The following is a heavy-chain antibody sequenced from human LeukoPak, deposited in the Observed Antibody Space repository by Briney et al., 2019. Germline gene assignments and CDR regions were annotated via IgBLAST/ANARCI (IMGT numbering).Heavy chain of an antibody. V-gene: IGHV1-2*02. CDR3: TRALRHTSSSGWFDP. CDR1: GYTFTNYH. Sequence: ASLKVSCKTSGYTFTNYHVHWVRQAPGQGLEWMGWVDPNNGATNYARNLEGRVTMTRDTSVSTVYMELTRLTYDDTAVYYCTRALRHTSSSGWFDPWGQGSLVTVSS. J-gene: IGHJ5*02. CDR2: VDPNNGAT. D-gene: IGHD6-6*01.